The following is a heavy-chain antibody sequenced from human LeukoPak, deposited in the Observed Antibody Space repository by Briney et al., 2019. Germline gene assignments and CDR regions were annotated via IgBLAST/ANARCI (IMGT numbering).Heavy chain of an antibody. V-gene: IGHV1-2*02. J-gene: IGHJ4*02. CDR3: AKSYRGYYLPYFDY. D-gene: IGHD3-3*01. Sequence: ASVKVSCKASGYTFTGYYMHWVRQAPGQGLEWMGWINPNSGGTNYAQKFQGRVTMTRDTSSSTAYMELSRLRSDDTAVYYCAKSYRGYYLPYFDYWGQGTLVTVSS. CDR2: INPNSGGT. CDR1: GYTFTGYY.